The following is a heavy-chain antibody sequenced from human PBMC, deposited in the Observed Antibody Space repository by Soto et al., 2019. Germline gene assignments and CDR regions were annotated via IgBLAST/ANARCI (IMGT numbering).Heavy chain of an antibody. CDR2: ISDSGSDT. V-gene: IGHV3-23*01. CDR1: GFTFSSFG. CDR3: ASNSATHDY. Sequence: AQLLESGGDLVQPGGSLRLSCVASGFTFSSFGMSWVRQAPGKGLEWVSGISDSGSDTYYADSVKGRFTISRDNSKNTLYLQMSSLRGDDTAIYYCASNSATHDYWGQGTLVTVSS. J-gene: IGHJ4*02.